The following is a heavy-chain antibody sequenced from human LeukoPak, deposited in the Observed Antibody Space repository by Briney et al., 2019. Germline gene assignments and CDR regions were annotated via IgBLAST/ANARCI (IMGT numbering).Heavy chain of an antibody. Sequence: GGSLRLSCAASGFTVSSNYMNWVRQAPGKGLEWVSSISSSSVYIYYADSLKGRFTISRDNARNSLYLQMNSLRAEDTAVYYCARAPSSGQPNYFDYWGQGTLVTVSS. D-gene: IGHD6-19*01. CDR3: ARAPSSGQPNYFDY. CDR2: ISSSSVYI. J-gene: IGHJ4*02. V-gene: IGHV3-21*01. CDR1: GFTVSSNY.